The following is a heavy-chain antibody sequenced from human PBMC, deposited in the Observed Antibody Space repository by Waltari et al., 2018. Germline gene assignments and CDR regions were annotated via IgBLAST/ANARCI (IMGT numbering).Heavy chain of an antibody. J-gene: IGHJ4*02. CDR1: GYTFTGYS. CDR2: INPNSGGT. Sequence: QVQLVQSGAEVKKPGASVKVSCKASGYTFTGYSMHWVRQAPGQGLEWMGRINPNSGGTNYAQKFQGRVTMTRDTSISTAYMELSRLRSDDTAVYYCARDLLRIAARPGPFDYWGQGTLVTVSS. D-gene: IGHD6-6*01. V-gene: IGHV1-2*06. CDR3: ARDLLRIAARPGPFDY.